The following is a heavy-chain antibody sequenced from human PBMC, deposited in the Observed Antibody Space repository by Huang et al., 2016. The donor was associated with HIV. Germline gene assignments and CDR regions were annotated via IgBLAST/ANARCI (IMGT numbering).Heavy chain of an antibody. CDR3: VKDRRMRGSGWTFFDN. D-gene: IGHD6-19*01. CDR1: GFKFDDYA. Sequence: EVQLEEFGGRLVQPGRSLRLSCATYGFKFDDYAMHWVRQVPGGGLGWVSGSSWNSGDILYADSVRGRFASSRDNAVKSLYLQMDSLRREDTALYYCVKDRRMRGSGWTFFDNWGQGTLVDVSS. V-gene: IGHV3-9*01. CDR2: SSWNSGDI. J-gene: IGHJ4*02.